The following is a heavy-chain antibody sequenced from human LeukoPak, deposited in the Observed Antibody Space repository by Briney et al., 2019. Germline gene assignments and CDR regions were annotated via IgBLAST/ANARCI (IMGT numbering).Heavy chain of an antibody. CDR2: VSSGSSTI. V-gene: IGHV3-48*04. CDR3: VRGRYRAYYVDY. CDR1: ALTFTTYS. Sequence: GGSLRLYCVASALTFTTYSVDRVRQDPGKGMEWGSYVSSGSSTIKYAASVKGRWTISTDNAKNTLHLQMNSLRAEDTAVYYCVRGRYRAYYVDYWGQGTLVTVSS. D-gene: IGHD5-12*01. J-gene: IGHJ4*02.